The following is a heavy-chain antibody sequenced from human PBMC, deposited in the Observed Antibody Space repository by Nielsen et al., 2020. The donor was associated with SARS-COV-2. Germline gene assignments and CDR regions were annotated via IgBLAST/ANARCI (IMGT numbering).Heavy chain of an antibody. D-gene: IGHD3-22*01. V-gene: IGHV1-3*01. CDR2: INAGNGDT. J-gene: IGHJ4*02. CDR1: GYSFSFYA. CDR3: ATESSGTVGPLDH. Sequence: ASVKVSCKPSGYSFSFYAIHWVRQAPGQRPEWMGWINAGNGDTNYSQKFQSRVAMTSDTSARTVYLEVSSLRSEDTALYFCATESSGTVGPLDHWGQGTLVTVSP.